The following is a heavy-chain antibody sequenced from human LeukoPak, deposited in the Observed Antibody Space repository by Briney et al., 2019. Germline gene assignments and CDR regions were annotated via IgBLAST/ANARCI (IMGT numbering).Heavy chain of an antibody. CDR3: ARKTVVGSYFDY. Sequence: GGSLRLSCAPSGFTSSSYWMSSVRHAPGKGPEWVANIKQDGSGKYYVDSVKGRFTISRDNAKNSLYLQINSLRAEDTAVYYCARKTVVGSYFDYWGQGTPVTASS. CDR1: GFTSSSYW. J-gene: IGHJ4*02. CDR2: IKQDGSGK. V-gene: IGHV3-7*03. D-gene: IGHD4-23*01.